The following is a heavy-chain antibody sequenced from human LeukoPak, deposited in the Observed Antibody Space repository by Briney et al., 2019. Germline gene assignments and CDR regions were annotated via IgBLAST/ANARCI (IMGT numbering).Heavy chain of an antibody. Sequence: ASVKVSCKASGYTFTSYGISWVRQAPGQGLEWMGWISAYNGNTNYAQKLQGRVTMTTDTSTSTAYMELRSLRSDDTAVYYCVRDEWYYYDSSGYYFGYWGQGTLVTVSS. J-gene: IGHJ4*02. CDR2: ISAYNGNT. V-gene: IGHV1-18*01. D-gene: IGHD3-22*01. CDR3: VRDEWYYYDSSGYYFGY. CDR1: GYTFTSYG.